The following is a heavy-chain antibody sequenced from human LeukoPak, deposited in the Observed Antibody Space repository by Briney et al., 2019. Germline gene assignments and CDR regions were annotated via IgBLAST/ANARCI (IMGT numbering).Heavy chain of an antibody. J-gene: IGHJ6*03. CDR2: ISAYNGNT. V-gene: IGHV1-18*01. CDR1: GYTFTRYG. D-gene: IGHD6-13*01. Sequence: ASVKVSCKASGYTFTRYGIGWVRQAPGQGLEWMGWISAYNGNTNYAQKLQGRVTMTTDTSTSTAYMELRSLRSDDTAVYYCARGFYGSSWTYYYYMDVWGKGTTVTISS. CDR3: ARGFYGSSWTYYYYMDV.